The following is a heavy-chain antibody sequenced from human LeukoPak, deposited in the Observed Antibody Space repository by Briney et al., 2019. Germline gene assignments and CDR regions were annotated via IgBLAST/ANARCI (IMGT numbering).Heavy chain of an antibody. CDR3: ARGVYYYDSTIDYYYYYGMDV. J-gene: IGHJ6*02. CDR2: IIPILGIA. CDR1: GGTFSSYA. V-gene: IGHV1-69*04. D-gene: IGHD3-22*01. Sequence: SVKVSCEASGGTFSSYAISWVRQAPGQGLEWMGRIIPILGIANYAQKFQGRVTITADKSTSTAYMELSSLRSEDTAVYYSARGVYYYDSTIDYYYYYGMDVWGQGTTVTVSS.